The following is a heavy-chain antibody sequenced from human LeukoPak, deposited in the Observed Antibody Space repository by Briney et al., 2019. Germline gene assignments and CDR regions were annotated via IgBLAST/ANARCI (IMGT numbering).Heavy chain of an antibody. Sequence: GGSLRLSCAASGFTFSSYAMHWVRRAPGKGLEYVSAISSNGGSTYYANSVKGRFTISRDNSKNTLYLQMGSLRAEDMAVYYCASTPTYYYDSSVPFDLWGRGTLVTVSS. V-gene: IGHV3-64*01. CDR2: ISSNGGST. D-gene: IGHD3-22*01. J-gene: IGHJ2*01. CDR1: GFTFSSYA. CDR3: ASTPTYYYDSSVPFDL.